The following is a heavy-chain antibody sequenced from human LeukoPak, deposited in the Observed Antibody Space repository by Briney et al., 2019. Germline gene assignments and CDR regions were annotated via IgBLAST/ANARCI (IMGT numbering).Heavy chain of an antibody. Sequence: SKTLSLTCTVSGGSISSYYWSWIRQPAGKGLEWIGRIYTSGSTNYNPSLKSRVTMSVDTSKNQFSLKLSSVTAADTAVYYCARHRLELGDYYYYMDVWGKGTTVTVSS. CDR1: GGSISSYY. J-gene: IGHJ6*03. V-gene: IGHV4-4*07. CDR3: ARHRLELGDYYYYMDV. CDR2: IYTSGST. D-gene: IGHD1-7*01.